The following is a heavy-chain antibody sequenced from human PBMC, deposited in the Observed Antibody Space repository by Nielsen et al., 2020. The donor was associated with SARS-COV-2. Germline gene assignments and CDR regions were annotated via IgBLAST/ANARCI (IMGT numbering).Heavy chain of an antibody. D-gene: IGHD3-9*01. Sequence: VRQAPGKGLEWVSAISGSGGSTYYADSVKGRFTISRDNAKNSLYLQMNSLRAEDTAVYYCASHVLRYFDWLPSDSSGDAFDIWGQGTMVTVSS. CDR3: ASHVLRYFDWLPSDSSGDAFDI. J-gene: IGHJ3*02. CDR2: ISGSGGST. V-gene: IGHV3-21*01.